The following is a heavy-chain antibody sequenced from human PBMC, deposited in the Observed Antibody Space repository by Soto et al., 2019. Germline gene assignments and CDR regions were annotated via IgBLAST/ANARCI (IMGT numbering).Heavy chain of an antibody. J-gene: IGHJ4*02. CDR2: IISIFGTA. V-gene: IGHV1-69*13. CDR1: GGTFSCYA. CDR3: ATPGKYGYGFFHYFDY. Sequence: SVKVSCKASGGTFSCYAISWVRQAPGQGLEWMGGIISIFGTANYAQKLQGSVTITADESTSTAYMELSRLRSEDTAVYYYATPGKYGYGFFHYFDYWGQGTLVTVSS. D-gene: IGHD5-18*01.